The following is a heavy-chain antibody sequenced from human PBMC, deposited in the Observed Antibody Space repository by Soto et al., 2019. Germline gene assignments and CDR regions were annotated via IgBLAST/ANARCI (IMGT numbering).Heavy chain of an antibody. CDR1: GYTFTSYD. Sequence: ASVKVSCKASGYTFTSYDINWVRQATGQGLEWMGWMNPNSGNTGYAQKFQGRVTMTRNTSISTAYMELTNIDPVDTATYYCAHRTGVIKEFQLWGQGTLVTVSS. CDR2: MNPNSGNT. D-gene: IGHD7-27*01. J-gene: IGHJ1*01. V-gene: IGHV1-8*02. CDR3: AHRTGVIKEFQL.